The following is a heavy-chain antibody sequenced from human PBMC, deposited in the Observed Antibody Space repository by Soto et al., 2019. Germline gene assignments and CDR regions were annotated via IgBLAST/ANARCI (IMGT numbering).Heavy chain of an antibody. D-gene: IGHD6-13*01. V-gene: IGHV4-39*07. CDR1: GGSISSSSYY. Sequence: SKTLSLTCTVSGGSISSSSYYWGWIRQPPGKGLEWIGSIYYSGSTYYNPSLKSRVTISVDTSKKQISLKLSSVTAADTAVYYCARDPSSWYYYGMDVWGQGTTVTVSS. CDR3: ARDPSSWYYYGMDV. J-gene: IGHJ6*02. CDR2: IYYSGST.